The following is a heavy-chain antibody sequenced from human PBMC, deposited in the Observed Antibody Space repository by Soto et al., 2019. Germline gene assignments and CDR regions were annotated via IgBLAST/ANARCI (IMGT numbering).Heavy chain of an antibody. CDR3: ARDQGYYDILTGYYITRPFDY. D-gene: IGHD3-9*01. Sequence: ASVKVSCKASGYTFTSYGISWVRQAPGQGLEWMGWISAYNGNTNYAQKLQGRVTMTTDTSTSTAYMELRSLRSDDTAVYYCARDQGYYDILTGYYITRPFDYWGQGTLVTVSS. J-gene: IGHJ4*02. V-gene: IGHV1-18*04. CDR2: ISAYNGNT. CDR1: GYTFTSYG.